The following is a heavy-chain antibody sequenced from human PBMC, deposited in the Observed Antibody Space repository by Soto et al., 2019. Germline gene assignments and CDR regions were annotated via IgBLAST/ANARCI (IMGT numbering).Heavy chain of an antibody. CDR1: GFTFSSYY. V-gene: IGHV3-23*01. J-gene: IGHJ6*02. CDR3: AKGRSYYYYYGVDV. Sequence: PGGSLRLSCAASGFTFSSYYMSWIRQAPGKGLEWVSDIIDSGGSIYYADSVKGRLTISRDNSKSTLYLQMNSLRAEDTALYYCAKGRSYYYYYGVDVWGQGTTVTVSS. CDR2: IIDSGGSI.